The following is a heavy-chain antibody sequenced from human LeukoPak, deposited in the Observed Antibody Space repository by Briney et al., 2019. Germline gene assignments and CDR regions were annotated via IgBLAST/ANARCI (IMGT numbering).Heavy chain of an antibody. V-gene: IGHV2-26*01. J-gene: IGHJ4*01. CDR3: ARKEGTNPIDH. D-gene: IGHD1-14*01. CDR1: GGPLSSYY. Sequence: ETLSLTFTVSGGPLSSYYLSWIGQPPGKALEWLAHIFSNDEKSYSTSLKSRLTISKDTSKSQVVLTMTNMDPGDTATHYCARKEGTNPIDHWGQGTLVTVSS. CDR2: IFSNDEK.